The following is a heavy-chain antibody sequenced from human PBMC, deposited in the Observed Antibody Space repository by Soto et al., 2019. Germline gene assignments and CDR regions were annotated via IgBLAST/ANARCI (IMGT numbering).Heavy chain of an antibody. CDR3: TRLRFSGRYYGLFDY. Sequence: GGSLRLSCAASGFTFSGSAMHWVRQASGKGLEWVGRIRSKANSYATAYAASVKGRFTISRDDSKNTAYLQMNSLKTEDTAVYYCTRLRFSGRYYGLFDYWGQGTLVTVSS. CDR2: IRSKANSYAT. J-gene: IGHJ4*02. V-gene: IGHV3-73*01. CDR1: GFTFSGSA. D-gene: IGHD1-26*01.